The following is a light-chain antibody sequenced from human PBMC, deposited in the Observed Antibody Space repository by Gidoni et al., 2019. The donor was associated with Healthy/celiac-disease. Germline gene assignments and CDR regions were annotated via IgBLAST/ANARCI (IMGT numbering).Light chain of an antibody. CDR2: GAS. Sequence: EIVMTQSPATLSVSPGERATLSCRASQSVSSNLAWSQQKPGQAPSLLIYGASSRATGIPARFSGSGSGTEFTLTISSLQSEDFAVYYCQQYNNWPQTFGQGTKLEIK. CDR1: QSVSSN. CDR3: QQYNNWPQT. V-gene: IGKV3-15*01. J-gene: IGKJ2*01.